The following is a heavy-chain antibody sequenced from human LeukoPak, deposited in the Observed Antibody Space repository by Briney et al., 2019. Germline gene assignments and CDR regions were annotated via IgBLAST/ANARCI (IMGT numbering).Heavy chain of an antibody. D-gene: IGHD3-10*01. CDR1: GYTFTSYY. V-gene: IGHV1-46*01. CDR3: ARGIWFGELNWFDP. Sequence: ASVKVSCKASGYTFTSYYMHWVRQAPGQGLEWMGIINPSGGSTSYAQELQGRVTMTRDTSTSTVYMELSSLRSEDTAVYYCARGIWFGELNWFDPRGPGNPDHRLL. CDR2: INPSGGST. J-gene: IGHJ5*02.